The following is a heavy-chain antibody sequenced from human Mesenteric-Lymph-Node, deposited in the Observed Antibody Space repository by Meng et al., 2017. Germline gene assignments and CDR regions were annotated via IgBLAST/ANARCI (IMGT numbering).Heavy chain of an antibody. D-gene: IGHD3-22*01. CDR1: GFTFSGHG. CDR3: ARDFYDSSGYVDWFDP. CDR2: VWFDGINK. Sequence: GASLKISCAASGFTFSGHGMHWVRQAPGKGLEWVAVVWFDGINKYCADSVEGRFTISRDNSKNTLYLQMNSLRAEDTAVYYCARDFYDSSGYVDWFDPWGQGTLVTVSS. V-gene: IGHV3-33*01. J-gene: IGHJ5*02.